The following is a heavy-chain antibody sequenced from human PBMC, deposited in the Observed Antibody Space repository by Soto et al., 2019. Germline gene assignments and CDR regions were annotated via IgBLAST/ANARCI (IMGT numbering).Heavy chain of an antibody. D-gene: IGHD3-10*01. CDR2: ISSTTNYK. J-gene: IGHJ4*02. CDR1: GFTFTRYS. CDR3: ARESGDLTSNFDY. Sequence: PGGSLRLSCAASGFTFTRYSMNWVRQAPGKGLEWVSSISSTTNYKYYADSMKGRFTISRDNAKNSLYLEMNSLRAEDTAVYYCARESGDLTSNFDYWGQGTMVTVSS. V-gene: IGHV3-21*06.